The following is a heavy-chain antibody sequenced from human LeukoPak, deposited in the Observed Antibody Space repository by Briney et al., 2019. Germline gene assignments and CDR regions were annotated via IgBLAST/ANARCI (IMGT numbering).Heavy chain of an antibody. Sequence: GGSLRLSCAASGFTFSDYAMSWVRQAPGKGLEGVSSLTSSGNTYYADSVRGRLTISRDNSKNTLYLQMNSLRAEDTAVYYCANGGLYYDILTGYSASYYFDYWGQGTLVTVSS. J-gene: IGHJ4*02. CDR2: LTSSGNT. V-gene: IGHV3-23*01. CDR1: GFTFSDYA. CDR3: ANGGLYYDILTGYSASYYFDY. D-gene: IGHD3-9*01.